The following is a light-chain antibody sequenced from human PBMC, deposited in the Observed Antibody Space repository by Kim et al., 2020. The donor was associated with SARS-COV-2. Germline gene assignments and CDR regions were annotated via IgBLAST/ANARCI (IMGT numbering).Light chain of an antibody. J-gene: IGKJ4*01. CDR3: QQRSNWPLT. V-gene: IGKV3-11*01. Sequence: LSPGERATLSCRASQSVSSYLAWYQQKPGQAPRRLIDDASNRATGIPARFSGSGSGTDFTLTISSLEPEDFAGYYCQQRSNWPLTFGGGTKVDSK. CDR1: QSVSSY. CDR2: DAS.